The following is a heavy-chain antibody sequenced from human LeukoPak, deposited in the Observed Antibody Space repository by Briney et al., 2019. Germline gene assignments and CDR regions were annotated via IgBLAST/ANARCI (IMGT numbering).Heavy chain of an antibody. CDR3: ARADWDTAMIDY. CDR2: ISSRGTTI. J-gene: IGHJ4*02. D-gene: IGHD5-18*01. CDR1: GFTFSGYS. V-gene: IGHV3-48*04. Sequence: GGSLRLSCAASGFTFSGYSMNWVRQAPGKGLEWVSYISSRGTTIYYADSVKGRFTISRDNAKNSLYLQMNSLRAEDTAVYYCARADWDTAMIDYWGQGTLVTVSS.